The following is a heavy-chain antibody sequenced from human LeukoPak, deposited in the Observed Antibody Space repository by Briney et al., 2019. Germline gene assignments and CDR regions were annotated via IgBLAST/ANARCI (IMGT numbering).Heavy chain of an antibody. CDR1: GGSINTYY. Sequence: PSETLSLTCAVSGGSINTYYWSWIRQPPGKGLEWIGYIYYSGSTDYNPSLKSRVTISLDTSKNQFSLRLSSVTAADTAVYYCARSYNNAGYFYYGMGVWGQGTTVTVSS. CDR2: IYYSGST. CDR3: ARSYNNAGYFYYGMGV. J-gene: IGHJ6*02. V-gene: IGHV4-59*08. D-gene: IGHD5-24*01.